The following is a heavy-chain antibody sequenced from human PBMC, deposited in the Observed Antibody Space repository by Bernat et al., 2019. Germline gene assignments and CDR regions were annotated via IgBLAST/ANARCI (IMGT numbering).Heavy chain of an antibody. Sequence: EVQLVESGGGLVKPGGSLRLSCAASGFTFSSYSMNWVRQAPGKGLEWVSYISSSGSTIYYADSVKGRFTISRDNAKNSLYLQMISLRAEDTAVYYCARDQEGGEPSGYWGQGTLVTVSS. CDR2: ISSSGSTI. CDR3: ARDQEGGEPSGY. CDR1: GFTFSSYS. J-gene: IGHJ4*02. V-gene: IGHV3-21*05. D-gene: IGHD1-14*01.